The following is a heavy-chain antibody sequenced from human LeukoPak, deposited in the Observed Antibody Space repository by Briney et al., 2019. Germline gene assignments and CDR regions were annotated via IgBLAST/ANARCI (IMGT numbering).Heavy chain of an antibody. CDR2: INHSGST. D-gene: IGHD3-10*01. J-gene: IGHJ3*02. Sequence: SETLSLTCAVYGGSFSDYYWSWIRQPPGKGLEWIGEINHSGSTNYNPSLKSRVTISVGTSKNHFSLKLSSVTAADTAVYYCVRRVRGVNDAFDIWGQGTMVTVSS. CDR3: VRRVRGVNDAFDI. CDR1: GGSFSDYY. V-gene: IGHV4-34*01.